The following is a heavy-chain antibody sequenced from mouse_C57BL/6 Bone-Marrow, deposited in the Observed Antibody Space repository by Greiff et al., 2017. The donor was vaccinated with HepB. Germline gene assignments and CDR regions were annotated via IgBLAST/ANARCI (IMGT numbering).Heavy chain of an antibody. CDR3: ARRLRAMDY. CDR1: GFTFSDYY. J-gene: IGHJ4*01. V-gene: IGHV5-12*01. CDR2: ISNGGGST. Sequence: EVKVEESGGGLVQPGGSLKLSCAASGFTFSDYYMYWVRQTPEKRLEWVAYISNGGGSTYYPDTVKGRFTISRDNAKNTLYLQMSRLKSEDTAMYYCARRLRAMDYWGQGTSVTVSS.